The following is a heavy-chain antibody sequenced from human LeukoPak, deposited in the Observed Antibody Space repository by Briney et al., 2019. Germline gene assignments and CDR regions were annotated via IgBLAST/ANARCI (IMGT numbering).Heavy chain of an antibody. J-gene: IGHJ6*02. CDR2: ISWNSGSI. V-gene: IGHV3-9*01. Sequence: GGSLRLSCAASGFTFDDYAMHWVRQAPGKGLEWVSGISWNSGSIGYADSVKGRFTISRDNAKNSLYLQMNSLRAEDTALYYCAKDMTPLDYYYGMDVWGQGTTVTVFS. CDR3: AKDMTPLDYYYGMDV. CDR1: GFTFDDYA.